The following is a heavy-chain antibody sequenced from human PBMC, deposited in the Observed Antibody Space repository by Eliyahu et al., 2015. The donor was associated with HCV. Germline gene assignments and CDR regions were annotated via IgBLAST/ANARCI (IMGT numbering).Heavy chain of an antibody. J-gene: IGHJ6*02. CDR2: ITSSGSTI. Sequence: QVQLVESGGGLVKPGGSLRLSCAVSGFTFSXXXMSWIRQAPGKGLEXVXYITSSGSTIYYADSVKGRFTISRDNAKNSLYLQMNSLRAEDTAVYYCARDLYYYGSGSYYWGYYYGMDVWGQGTTVTVSS. V-gene: IGHV3-11*04. CDR1: GFTFSXXX. CDR3: ARDLYYYGSGSYYWGYYYGMDV. D-gene: IGHD3-10*01.